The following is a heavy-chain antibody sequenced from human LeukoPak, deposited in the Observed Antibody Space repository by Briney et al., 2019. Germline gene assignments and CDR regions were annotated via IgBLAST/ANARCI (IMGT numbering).Heavy chain of an antibody. V-gene: IGHV3-11*01. CDR3: ARSIGLTGGGVDV. D-gene: IGHD3-9*01. CDR2: ITDSGSTI. J-gene: IGHJ6*02. Sequence: GGSLRLSCAASGFTFRDYNMNWVRQAPGKGLEWVSYITDSGSTIHYADSVNGRFTISRDNAKNSLYLQMNSLRAEDSAVYYCARSIGLTGGGVDVWGRGTTATVYS. CDR1: GFTFRDYN.